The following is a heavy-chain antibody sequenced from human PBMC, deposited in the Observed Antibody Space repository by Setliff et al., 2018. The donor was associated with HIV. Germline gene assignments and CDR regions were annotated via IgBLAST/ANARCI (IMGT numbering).Heavy chain of an antibody. CDR3: ARYRRPPYYLDC. J-gene: IGHJ4*02. CDR2: IYSTGDS. Sequence: PSETLSLTCTVSGDSISSYYWSWIRQPPGKELEWIGYIYSTGDSNYNPSLKSRVTMAVDTSKNQFSLKLTSVTAADTAVYYCARYRRPPYYLDCWGQGTLVTVSS. V-gene: IGHV4-4*09. CDR1: GDSISSYY. D-gene: IGHD3-16*02.